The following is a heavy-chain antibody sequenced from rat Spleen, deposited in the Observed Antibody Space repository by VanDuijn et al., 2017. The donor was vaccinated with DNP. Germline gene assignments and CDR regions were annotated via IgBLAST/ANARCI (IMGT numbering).Heavy chain of an antibody. CDR1: GFSITSNHK. V-gene: IGHV3-3*01. Sequence: EMQLQESGPGLVKPSQSLSLTCSVTGFSITSNHKWSWIRKFPGNELEWMGYINNAGSTNYNPSLKSRFSITRDTSKNQFFLQVNSVRNEDTATYYCAIQLGVFDYWGQGVMVIVSS. J-gene: IGHJ2*01. CDR3: AIQLGVFDY. CDR2: INNAGST. D-gene: IGHD5-1*01.